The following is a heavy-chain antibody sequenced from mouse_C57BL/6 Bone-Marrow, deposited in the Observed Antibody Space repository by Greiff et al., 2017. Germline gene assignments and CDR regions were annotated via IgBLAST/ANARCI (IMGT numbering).Heavy chain of an antibody. J-gene: IGHJ2*01. V-gene: IGHV1-64*01. CDR3: ARGETMVTTGYFDY. CDR2: IHPNSGST. Sequence: QVQLQQSGAELVKPGASVKLSCKASGYTFTSYWMHWVKQRPGQGLEWIGMIHPNSGSTNYNEKFKSKATLTVDKSSSTAYMQLSSLTSEDSAVYYCARGETMVTTGYFDYWGQGTTLTVSS. D-gene: IGHD2-2*01. CDR1: GYTFTSYW.